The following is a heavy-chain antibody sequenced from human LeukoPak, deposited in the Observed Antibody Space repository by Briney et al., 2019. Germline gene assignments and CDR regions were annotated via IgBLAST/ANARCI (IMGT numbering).Heavy chain of an antibody. CDR2: ISSSSSYI. CDR3: ARDLGNGGRNRYYFDY. V-gene: IGHV3-21*01. Sequence: GGSLRLSCAASGFTFSSYSMNWVRQAPGKGLEWVSSISSSSSYIYYADSVKGRLTSSRDNAKNSLYLQMNSLRAEDTAVYYCARDLGNGGRNRYYFDYWGQGTLVTVSS. J-gene: IGHJ4*02. D-gene: IGHD3-16*01. CDR1: GFTFSSYS.